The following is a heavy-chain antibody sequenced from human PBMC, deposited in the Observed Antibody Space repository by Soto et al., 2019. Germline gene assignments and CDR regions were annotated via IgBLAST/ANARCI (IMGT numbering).Heavy chain of an antibody. CDR3: ARVKRLRYYYYGMDV. J-gene: IGHJ6*02. CDR1: GGSFSGYY. V-gene: IGHV4-34*01. CDR2: INHSGST. Sequence: QVQLQQWGAGLLKPSETLSLTCAVYGGSFSGYYWSWIRQPPGKGLEWIGEINHSGSTNYNPSLKSRVTISVDTSKNQFSLKLSSVTAADTAVYYCARVKRLRYYYYGMDVWGQGTTVTVSS.